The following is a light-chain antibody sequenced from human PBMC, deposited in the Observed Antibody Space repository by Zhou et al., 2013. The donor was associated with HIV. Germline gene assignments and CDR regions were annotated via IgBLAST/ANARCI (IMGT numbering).Light chain of an antibody. CDR3: QQCNDLPLT. CDR2: DAS. J-gene: IGKJ4*01. V-gene: IGKV1-33*01. Sequence: DIQMTQSPSSLSASVGDRVTITCRASLNIRESLNWYQQRPGKAPRLLIYDASKLETGVPSRFSGSGSGTYYTFTISSLQPEDIATYYCQQCNDLPLTFGGGTKVEIK. CDR1: LNIRES.